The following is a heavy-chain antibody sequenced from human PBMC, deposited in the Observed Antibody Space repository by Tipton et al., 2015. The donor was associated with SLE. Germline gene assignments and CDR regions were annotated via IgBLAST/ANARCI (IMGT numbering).Heavy chain of an antibody. CDR3: AGAWQGYCSGGTCYVLDY. Sequence: LRLSCAVSGYSISSGYYWGWIRQPPGKGLEWIGSIYHSGSTYYNPSLKSRVTISVDTSKNQFSLKLSSVTAADTAVYYCAGAWQGYCSGGTCYVLDYWGQGTLVTVSS. V-gene: IGHV4-38-2*01. CDR1: GYSISSGYY. J-gene: IGHJ4*02. CDR2: IYHSGST. D-gene: IGHD2-15*01.